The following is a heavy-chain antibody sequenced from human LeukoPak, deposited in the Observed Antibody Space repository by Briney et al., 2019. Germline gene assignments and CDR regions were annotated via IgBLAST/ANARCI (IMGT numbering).Heavy chain of an antibody. Sequence: GGSLRLSCAASGFTFSSYDMSWVRQAPGKGLEWVSAISGSGGSTYYPDSVKGRFTISRDNSKNTLSLRMNSLSAEDTALYYCAEDVYSSDTSGDAFDIWGQGTMVTVSS. V-gene: IGHV3-23*01. CDR3: AEDVYSSDTSGDAFDI. CDR1: GFTFSSYD. D-gene: IGHD3-22*01. CDR2: ISGSGGST. J-gene: IGHJ3*02.